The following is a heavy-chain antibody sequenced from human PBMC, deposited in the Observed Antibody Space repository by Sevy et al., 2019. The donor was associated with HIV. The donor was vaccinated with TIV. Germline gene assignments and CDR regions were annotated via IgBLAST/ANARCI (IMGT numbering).Heavy chain of an antibody. J-gene: IGHJ4*02. CDR2: ISSSSSYI. CDR1: GFTCSSYS. CDR3: ARDSYDSLDY. V-gene: IGHV3-21*01. Sequence: GGSLRLSCAASGFTCSSYSMNWVRQAPGKGLEWVSSISSSSSYIYYADSLKGRFTISRDNAKNSLYLQMNSLRAEDTAVYYCARDSYDSLDYWGQGTLVTVSS. D-gene: IGHD3-22*01.